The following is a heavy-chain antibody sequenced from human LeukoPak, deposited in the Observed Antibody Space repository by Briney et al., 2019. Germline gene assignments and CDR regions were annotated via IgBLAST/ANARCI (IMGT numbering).Heavy chain of an antibody. CDR2: ISSSSSYI. J-gene: IGHJ4*02. CDR3: ARVSNWVNTAMANFDY. CDR1: GFTFSSYS. V-gene: IGHV3-21*01. D-gene: IGHD5-18*01. Sequence: GGSLRLSCAASGFTFSSYSMNWVRQAPGKGLEWVSSISSSSSYIYYADSVKGRFTISRDNAKNSLYLQMNSLRAEDTAVYYCARVSNWVNTAMANFDYWGQGTLVTVSS.